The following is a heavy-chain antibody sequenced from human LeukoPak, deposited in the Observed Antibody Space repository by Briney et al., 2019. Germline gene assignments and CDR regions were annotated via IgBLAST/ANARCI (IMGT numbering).Heavy chain of an antibody. V-gene: IGHV3-30*02. Sequence: GGSLRLSCAASGFTFSSYGMHWVRQAPGKGLEWVAVIWYDGSNKYYADSVKGRFTISRDNSKNTLYLQMNSLRAEDTAVYYCAKELSITIFGVVIPYYYYGMDVWGQGTTVTVSS. CDR1: GFTFSSYG. D-gene: IGHD3-3*01. CDR2: IWYDGSNK. CDR3: AKELSITIFGVVIPYYYYGMDV. J-gene: IGHJ6*02.